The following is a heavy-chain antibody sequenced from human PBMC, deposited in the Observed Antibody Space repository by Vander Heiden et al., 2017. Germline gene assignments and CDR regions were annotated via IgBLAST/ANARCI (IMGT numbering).Heavy chain of an antibody. D-gene: IGHD3-10*01. Sequence: EVQLLESGGGLVQPGGSLRLSCAASGFTFSIYASGWVRQAPGKGLELVAAISGSGGSTYYADSVKGRFTISRDNSKNTLYLQMNSLRAEDTAVYYCAKDDYYGSGSYYTSFHDYWGQGTLVTVYS. J-gene: IGHJ4*02. V-gene: IGHV3-23*01. CDR2: ISGSGGST. CDR1: GFTFSIYA. CDR3: AKDDYYGSGSYYTSFHDY.